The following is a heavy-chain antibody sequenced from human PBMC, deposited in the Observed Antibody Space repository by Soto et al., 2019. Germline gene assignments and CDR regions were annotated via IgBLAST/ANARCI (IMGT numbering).Heavy chain of an antibody. CDR2: ISWNSGSI. CDR1: GFTFDDYA. Sequence: GGSLRLSCAASGFTFDDYAMHWVRQAPGKGLEWVSGISWNSGSIGYADSVKGRFTISRDNAKNSLYLQMNSLRAEDTALYYCAKDKGSNYVVYYFDYWGQGTLVTVSS. D-gene: IGHD4-4*01. CDR3: AKDKGSNYVVYYFDY. V-gene: IGHV3-9*01. J-gene: IGHJ4*02.